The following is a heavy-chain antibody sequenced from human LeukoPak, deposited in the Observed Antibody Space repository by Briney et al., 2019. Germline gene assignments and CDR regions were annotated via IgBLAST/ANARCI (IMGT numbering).Heavy chain of an antibody. D-gene: IGHD1-14*01. CDR1: GGSISSGGYS. J-gene: IGHJ4*02. CDR2: IYYSGST. Sequence: SETLSLTCAVSGGSISSGGYSWSWIRQPPGKGLEWIGYIYYSGSTYYNPSLKSRVTISVDTSKNQFSLKLSSVTAADTAVYYCARETGLHDSTLFDYWGQGTLVTVSS. V-gene: IGHV4-30-4*07. CDR3: ARETGLHDSTLFDY.